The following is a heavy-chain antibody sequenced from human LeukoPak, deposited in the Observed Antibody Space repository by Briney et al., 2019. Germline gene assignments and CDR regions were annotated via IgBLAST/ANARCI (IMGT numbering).Heavy chain of an antibody. D-gene: IGHD3-10*01. Sequence: PGGSLRLSCVASGVTFGKYWMSWVRQAPGKGLEWVSSISSSSSYIYYADSVKGRFTISRDNAKNSLYLQMNSLRAEDTAVYYCAREGHGLLWFGELIDYWGQGTLVTVSS. CDR1: GVTFGKYW. V-gene: IGHV3-21*01. J-gene: IGHJ4*02. CDR2: ISSSSSYI. CDR3: AREGHGLLWFGELIDY.